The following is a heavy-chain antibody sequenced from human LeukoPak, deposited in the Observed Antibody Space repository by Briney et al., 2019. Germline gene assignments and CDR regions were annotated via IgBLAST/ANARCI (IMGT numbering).Heavy chain of an antibody. Sequence: SETLSLTCTVSSGSITSGGKSWSWIRQPPGKGLEWLGNIFDNENTVYNPSLRSRLTISLDTSKSQFSLKLTSVTAADTAVYYCARDNSLARKVGAITYNWFDPWGQGTLVTVSS. CDR2: IFDNENT. V-gene: IGHV4-30-4*07. CDR3: ARDNSLARKVGAITYNWFDP. D-gene: IGHD1-26*01. J-gene: IGHJ5*02. CDR1: SGSITSGGKS.